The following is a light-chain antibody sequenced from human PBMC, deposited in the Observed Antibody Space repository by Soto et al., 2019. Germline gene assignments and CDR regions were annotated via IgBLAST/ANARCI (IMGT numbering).Light chain of an antibody. CDR3: QHYHSAPQS. CDR1: QSVLFSPNNKNY. J-gene: IGKJ1*01. CDR2: WAS. Sequence: DIVMTQSPDSLAVSLGERATINCKSSQSVLFSPNNKNYLAWYQQKPGQPPKLLIYWASTRESGVPDRFSGSGSGTDFTLTVSSLRAEDVAFYCCQHYHSAPQSFGQGTKVEIK. V-gene: IGKV4-1*01.